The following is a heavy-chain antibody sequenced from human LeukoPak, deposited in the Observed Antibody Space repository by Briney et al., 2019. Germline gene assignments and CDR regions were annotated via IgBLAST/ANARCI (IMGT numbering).Heavy chain of an antibody. CDR1: GFSFSRYW. CDR3: ARSTGWHHFPED. Sequence: PGGSLRLSFSASGFSFSRYWMSWVRQAPGKGLEWVANIRQDGNEEYYVGAVKGRFTISRDNAKNSLYLQMNSLRVEDTAVYYCARSTGWHHFPEDWGQGTLVIVSS. D-gene: IGHD1-1*01. J-gene: IGHJ4*02. V-gene: IGHV3-7*01. CDR2: IRQDGNEE.